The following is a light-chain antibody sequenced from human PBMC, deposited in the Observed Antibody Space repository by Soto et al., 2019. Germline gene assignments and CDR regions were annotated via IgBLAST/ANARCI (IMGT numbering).Light chain of an antibody. Sequence: SVLTQPPSVSGAPGQRGTISRTGSSSNIGAGYDVHWYQQLPGTAPKPLIYGNSNRPSGGPDRFSGSKSGTSASLAITGLQAEDEADYYCQSYDSSLSGYVFGTGTKVTVL. J-gene: IGLJ1*01. V-gene: IGLV1-40*01. CDR1: SSNIGAGYD. CDR2: GNS. CDR3: QSYDSSLSGYV.